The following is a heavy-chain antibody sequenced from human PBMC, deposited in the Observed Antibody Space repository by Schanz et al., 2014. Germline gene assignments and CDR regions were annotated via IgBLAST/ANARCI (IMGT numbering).Heavy chain of an antibody. D-gene: IGHD5-12*01. CDR3: ARDEGRDGYNLAFDV. Sequence: EVQLVESGGGLVEPGGSLRLSCAASGFTFDDYAMHWVRQAPGKGLAWVSTVYMSAASTRYADSVKGRFIISRDSSKNTLFLQMNSLRPEDTALYFCARDEGRDGYNLAFDVWGQGTLVTVSS. CDR2: VYMSAAST. V-gene: IGHV3-20*04. J-gene: IGHJ3*01. CDR1: GFTFDDYA.